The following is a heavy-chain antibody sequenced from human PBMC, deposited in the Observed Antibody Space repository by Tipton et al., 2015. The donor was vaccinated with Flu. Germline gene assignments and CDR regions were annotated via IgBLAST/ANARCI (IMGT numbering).Heavy chain of an antibody. CDR3: GRVWYCGGGSCSDAFDF. CDR2: INPNSGGT. CDR1: GYTFTGYY. J-gene: IGHJ3*01. Sequence: QLVQSGAEVKKPGASVKVSCKASGYTFTGYYMHWVRQAPGQGLEWMGWINPNSGGTNYAQKFQGRVTLTRDPSVSTAYMELSRLRSDDTAGYYCGRVWYCGGGSCSDAFDFWGQGSMVTVSS. V-gene: IGHV1-2*02. D-gene: IGHD2-15*01.